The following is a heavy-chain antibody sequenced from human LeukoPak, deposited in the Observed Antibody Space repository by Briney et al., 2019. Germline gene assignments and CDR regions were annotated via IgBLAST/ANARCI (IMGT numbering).Heavy chain of an antibody. CDR1: GFTFRYYA. CDR2: ISYDGNHK. Sequence: GMSLRLSCVASGFTFRYYAMHWLRQAPGKGLEWVAVISYDGNHKFYVDSVKGRFSISRDNSNNMLYLQMNSLRPEDTAVYYCHAPGYCFNGNRYISEGAPPNWFDPWDQGTLVTVSS. D-gene: IGHD2-8*01. CDR3: HAPGYCFNGNRYISEGAPPNWFDP. J-gene: IGHJ5*02. V-gene: IGHV3-30-3*01.